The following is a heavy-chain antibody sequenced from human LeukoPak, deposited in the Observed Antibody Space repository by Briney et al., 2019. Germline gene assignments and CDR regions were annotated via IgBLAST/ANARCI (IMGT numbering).Heavy chain of an antibody. J-gene: IGHJ6*03. V-gene: IGHV4-34*01. CDR1: GFTFSSYS. CDR2: INHSGST. CDR3: ARWAYCSSTSCYGRYYYYYMDV. Sequence: GSLRLSCAASGFTFSSYSMNWVRQAPGKGLEWIGEINHSGSTNYNPSLKSRVTISVDTSKNQFSLKLSSVTAADTAVYYCARWAYCSSTSCYGRYYYYYMDVWGKGTTVTVSS. D-gene: IGHD2-2*01.